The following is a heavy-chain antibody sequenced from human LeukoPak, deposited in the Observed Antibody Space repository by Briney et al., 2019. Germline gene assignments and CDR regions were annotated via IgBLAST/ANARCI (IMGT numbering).Heavy chain of an antibody. CDR3: ARDMGWLPRP. D-gene: IGHD5-12*01. V-gene: IGHV3-7*01. CDR2: IKQDGSEK. CDR1: GCTFSSYW. J-gene: IGHJ5*02. Sequence: GGSLRLSCAASGCTFSSYWMSWIRQAPGKGLERVANIKQDGSEKYYVDSVKGRFTISRDNAKNSLYLQMNSLRAADTAVYYCARDMGWLPRPWGQGTLVTVSS.